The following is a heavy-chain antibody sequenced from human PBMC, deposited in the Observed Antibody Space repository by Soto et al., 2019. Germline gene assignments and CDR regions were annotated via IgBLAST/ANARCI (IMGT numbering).Heavy chain of an antibody. J-gene: IGHJ4*02. D-gene: IGHD6-25*01. V-gene: IGHV3-23*01. CDR3: AKHVGSEATVRGWGLVDY. CDR1: GLTFSNYA. Sequence: EVQLLESGGGLVQPGGSLRLSCAASGLTFSNYAMSWVRQAPGKGLEWVSVISASGSRTYYADSVKGRLTISRDNSKNTLYLQMNSLRADDTAVYYCAKHVGSEATVRGWGLVDYWGQGTLVIVSS. CDR2: ISASGSRT.